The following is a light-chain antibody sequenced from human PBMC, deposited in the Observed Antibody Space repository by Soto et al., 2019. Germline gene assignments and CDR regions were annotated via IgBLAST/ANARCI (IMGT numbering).Light chain of an antibody. V-gene: IGKV3-11*01. CDR2: DTS. J-gene: IGKJ4*01. Sequence: EIVVTQSPATLSLSPGDRATLSCRTSQNVNYYLAWYQQKPGQAPSLLIYDTSKRATGIPARFTGSGSGTDFTLTISSLEPEDFAVYYCHQRGDWPTFGGGTKVEI. CDR3: HQRGDWPT. CDR1: QNVNYY.